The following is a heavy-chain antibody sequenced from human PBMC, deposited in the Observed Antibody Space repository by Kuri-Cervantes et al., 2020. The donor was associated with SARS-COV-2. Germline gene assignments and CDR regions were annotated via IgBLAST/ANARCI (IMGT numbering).Heavy chain of an antibody. CDR1: GGSISSSSYY. J-gene: IGHJ5*02. CDR3: ARLGGYCSGGSCYYNWFDP. D-gene: IGHD2-15*01. Sequence: SETLSLTCTVSGGSISSSSYYWGWIRQPPGKGLEWIGSIYYSGSTYYNPSLKSRVTISVDTSKNQFSLKLSSVTAADTAVYYCARLGGYCSGGSCYYNWFDPWGQGTLVTVSS. CDR2: IYYSGST. V-gene: IGHV4-39*01.